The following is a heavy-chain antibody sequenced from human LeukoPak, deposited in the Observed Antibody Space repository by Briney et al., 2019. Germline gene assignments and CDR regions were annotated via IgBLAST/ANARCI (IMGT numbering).Heavy chain of an antibody. CDR2: IYPGDSDT. CDR3: ARQWSNNYYGMDV. Sequence: GESLKISCKGPGYSFTRYWIGWVRQMPGKGLEWMGIIYPGDSDTRYSPSFQGQVTISADKSISTAYLQWSSLKASDTAMYYCARQWSNNYYGMDVWGQGTTVTVSS. CDR1: GYSFTRYW. V-gene: IGHV5-51*01. D-gene: IGHD1/OR15-1a*01. J-gene: IGHJ6*02.